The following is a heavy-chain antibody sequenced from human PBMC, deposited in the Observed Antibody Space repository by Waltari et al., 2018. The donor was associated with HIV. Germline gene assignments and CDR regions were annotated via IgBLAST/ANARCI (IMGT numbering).Heavy chain of an antibody. D-gene: IGHD3-16*02. J-gene: IGHJ4*02. CDR2: IVVGSGNT. CDR3: AARITFGGVIVLDY. V-gene: IGHV1-58*01. CDR1: GFTFTSSA. Sequence: QMQLVQSGPEVKKPGTSVKVSCKASGFTFTSSAVQWVRQARGQRLEWVGWIVVGSGNTNYAQKFQERVTITRDMSTSTAYMELSSLRSEDTAVYYCAARITFGGVIVLDYWGQGTLVTVSS.